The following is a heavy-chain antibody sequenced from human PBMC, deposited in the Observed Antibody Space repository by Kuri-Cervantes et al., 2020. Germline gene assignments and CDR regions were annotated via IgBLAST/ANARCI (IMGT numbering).Heavy chain of an antibody. J-gene: IGHJ5*02. CDR3: ARVVPADRAFDP. CDR2: IYYSGST. V-gene: IGHV4-31*03. CDR1: GGSISSGDYY. Sequence: LRLSCTVSGGSISSGDYYWSWIRQHPGKGLEWIGYIYYSGSTYYNPSLKSRVTISVDTSKNQFSLKLSSVTAADTAVYYCARVVPADRAFDPWGQGTLVTVSS. D-gene: IGHD2-2*01.